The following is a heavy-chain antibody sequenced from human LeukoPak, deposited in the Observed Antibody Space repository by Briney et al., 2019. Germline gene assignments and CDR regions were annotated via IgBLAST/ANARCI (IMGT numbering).Heavy chain of an antibody. Sequence: GGSLRLSCEVSRFSFSSYAMTWFRQAPGKGLEWVSAISGSGGSTYYADSVKGRFTISRDNSKNTLYLQMNSLRAEDTAVYYCAKLLIAVAGGAWGQGTLVTVSS. D-gene: IGHD6-19*01. CDR2: ISGSGGST. J-gene: IGHJ4*02. CDR1: RFSFSSYA. V-gene: IGHV3-23*01. CDR3: AKLLIAVAGGA.